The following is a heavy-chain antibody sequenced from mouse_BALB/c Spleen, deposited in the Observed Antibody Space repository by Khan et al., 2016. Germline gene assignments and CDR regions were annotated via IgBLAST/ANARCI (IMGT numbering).Heavy chain of an antibody. CDR3: ARSSYDPFAY. V-gene: IGHV1S81*02. Sequence: QVQLQQSGAELVKPGASVKLSCKASGYTFTSYWMHWVKQRPGQGLEWIGEINPSNGRTNYNEKFKSKATLTVDKSSSTAYMQLSSLTSEDSAVXYCARSSYDPFAYWGQGTLVTVSA. CDR1: GYTFTSYW. CDR2: INPSNGRT. J-gene: IGHJ3*01. D-gene: IGHD2-3*01.